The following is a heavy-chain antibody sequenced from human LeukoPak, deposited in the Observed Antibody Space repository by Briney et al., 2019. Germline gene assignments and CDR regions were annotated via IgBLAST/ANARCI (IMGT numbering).Heavy chain of an antibody. CDR1: GGSFSGYS. J-gene: IGHJ6*03. CDR3: ERRPYYYMDV. Sequence: SETLSLTCAVYGGSFSGYSWSWIRQPPGKGLEWIGEINYSGSTNYNPSLKSRVTISVDTSKNQFSLKLSSVTAADTAVYYCERRPYYYMDVWGKGTTVTVSS. V-gene: IGHV4-34*01. CDR2: INYSGST.